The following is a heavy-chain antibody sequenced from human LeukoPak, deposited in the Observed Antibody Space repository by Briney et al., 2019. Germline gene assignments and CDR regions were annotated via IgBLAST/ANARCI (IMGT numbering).Heavy chain of an antibody. CDR1: GYTFTGYY. Sequence: ASVKVSCKASGYTFTGYYMHWVRQAPGQGLEWMGWINPNSGGTNYAQKFQGRVTMTRDTSISTAYMELSRLRSDDTAVYYCAREPMWESQPSDAFDIWGQGTMVTVSS. CDR2: INPNSGGT. J-gene: IGHJ3*02. CDR3: AREPMWESQPSDAFDI. D-gene: IGHD1-26*01. V-gene: IGHV1-2*02.